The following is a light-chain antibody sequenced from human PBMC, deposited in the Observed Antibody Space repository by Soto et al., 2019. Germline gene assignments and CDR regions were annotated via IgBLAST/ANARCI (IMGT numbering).Light chain of an antibody. CDR3: QQYYSTPWT. CDR1: QSVLYSSSNKNF. V-gene: IGKV4-1*01. Sequence: DIVMTQSPDSLAVSLGERATINCKSSQSVLYSSSNKNFLAWYQQKPRQPPKLLIYWASTRESGVPDRFSGSGSGTDFTLTINSLQAVDVAVYYCQQYYSTPWTFGQGTKVEIK. J-gene: IGKJ1*01. CDR2: WAS.